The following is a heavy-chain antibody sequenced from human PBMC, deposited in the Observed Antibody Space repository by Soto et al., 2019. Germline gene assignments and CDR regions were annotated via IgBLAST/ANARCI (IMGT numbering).Heavy chain of an antibody. V-gene: IGHV1-18*04. Sequence: QVQLVQSGAEVKKPGASVKVSCKASGYTFTSYGISWVRQAPGQGLEWMGWISAYNGNTNYAQKLQGRVTMTTDTSTSTAYMELRSLRSGDTAVYYCARDSSYDFWSGSRFDYWGQGTLVTVSS. CDR3: ARDSSYDFWSGSRFDY. CDR1: GYTFTSYG. CDR2: ISAYNGNT. J-gene: IGHJ4*02. D-gene: IGHD3-3*01.